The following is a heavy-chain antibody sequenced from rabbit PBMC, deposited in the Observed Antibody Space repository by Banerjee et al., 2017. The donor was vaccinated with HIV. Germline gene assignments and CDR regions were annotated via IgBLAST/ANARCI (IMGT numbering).Heavy chain of an antibody. D-gene: IGHD1-1*01. J-gene: IGHJ4*01. V-gene: IGHV1S40*01. Sequence: QSLEESGGDLVKPGASLTLTCKASGIDFSSGYDMCWVRQAPGKGLEWIAYIYTGDGSTYYASWAKGRFTISKTSSTTVTLQMTSLTAADTATYFCARGASSTGWAYDLWGPGTLVTVS. CDR3: ARGASSTGWAYDL. CDR2: IYTGDGST. CDR1: GIDFSSGYD.